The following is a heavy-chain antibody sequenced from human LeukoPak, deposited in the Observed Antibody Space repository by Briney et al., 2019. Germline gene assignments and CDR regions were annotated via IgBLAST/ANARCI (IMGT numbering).Heavy chain of an antibody. CDR1: GYTFTGYY. Sequence: GASVKVSCKASGYTFTGYYMHWVRQAPGQGLEWMGWINPNSGGTNYAQKFQGRVTMTRDTSISTAYMELSRLRSDDTAVYYCARAPNYDFWSGHGWFDPWGQGTLVTVSS. V-gene: IGHV1-2*02. D-gene: IGHD3-3*01. J-gene: IGHJ5*02. CDR3: ARAPNYDFWSGHGWFDP. CDR2: INPNSGGT.